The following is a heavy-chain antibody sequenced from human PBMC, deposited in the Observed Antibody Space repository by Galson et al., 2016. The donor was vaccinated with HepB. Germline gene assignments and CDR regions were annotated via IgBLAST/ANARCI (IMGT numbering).Heavy chain of an antibody. CDR1: GFTFSGYE. Sequence: SLRLSCAASGFTFSGYEMTWVRQTPAKGLEWVSTVGGGGGNTHYADSVKGRFTISRDNSKHTLYLQMNSLKVEDTAVYFCVKDRALRLSSRGWLVHDAFDLWGHGTTVIVSS. CDR2: VGGGGGNT. V-gene: IGHV3-23*01. CDR3: VKDRALRLSSRGWLVHDAFDL. J-gene: IGHJ3*01. D-gene: IGHD6-19*01.